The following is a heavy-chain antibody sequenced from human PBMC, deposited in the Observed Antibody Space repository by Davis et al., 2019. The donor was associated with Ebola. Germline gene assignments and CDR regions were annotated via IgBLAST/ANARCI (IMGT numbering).Heavy chain of an antibody. CDR3: AKGGGTYPRALDY. Sequence: PGGSLRLSCAASGFTFSNFAMSWVRQAPGKGLEWVSAISGIDGSTYYADSVKGRFTISRDNSKNTLYLQMNSLRAEDTAVFHCAKGGGTYPRALDYWGQGILVTVSS. CDR1: GFTFSNFA. CDR2: ISGIDGST. V-gene: IGHV3-23*01. J-gene: IGHJ4*02. D-gene: IGHD1-26*01.